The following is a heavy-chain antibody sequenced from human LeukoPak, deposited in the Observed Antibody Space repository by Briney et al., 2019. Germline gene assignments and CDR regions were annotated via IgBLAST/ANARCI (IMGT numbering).Heavy chain of an antibody. CDR2: ISYDGSNK. CDR3: AQVSSEDSSGSTRHFDY. CDR1: GFTFSSYG. Sequence: GRSLRLSCAASGFTFSSYGMHWVRQAPGKGLEWVAVISYDGSNKYYADSVKGRFTISRDNSKNTLYLQMNSLRAEDTAVYYCAQVSSEDSSGSTRHFDYWGQGTLVTVSS. J-gene: IGHJ4*02. V-gene: IGHV3-30*18. D-gene: IGHD3-22*01.